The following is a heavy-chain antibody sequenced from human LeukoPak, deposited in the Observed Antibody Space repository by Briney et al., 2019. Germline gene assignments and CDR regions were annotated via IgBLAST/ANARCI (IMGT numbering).Heavy chain of an antibody. CDR3: ARPPPVTTAGYYFGY. D-gene: IGHD4-17*01. CDR1: GFTFSDYY. V-gene: IGHV3-11*04. CDR2: IGSSGSPI. Sequence: PGGSLRLSCAASGFTFSDYYMSWIRQAPPKGLAGVSYIGSSGSPIYYADSVRGRFTISRDNAKNSLFLQVNSLRAEDTAVYYCARPPPVTTAGYYFGYWGQGTLVTVSS. J-gene: IGHJ4*02.